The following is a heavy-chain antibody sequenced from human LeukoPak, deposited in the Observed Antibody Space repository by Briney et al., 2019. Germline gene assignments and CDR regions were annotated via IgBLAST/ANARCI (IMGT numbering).Heavy chain of an antibody. CDR1: GGSFSGYY. CDR2: INHSGST. Sequence: SETLSLTCAVYGGSFSGYYWSWICQPPGKGLEWIGEINHSGSTNYNPSLKSRVTISVDTSKNQFSLKLSSVTAADTAVYYCARDRNMVRGVIPGLVDYWGQGTLVTVSS. V-gene: IGHV4-34*01. CDR3: ARDRNMVRGVIPGLVDY. J-gene: IGHJ4*02. D-gene: IGHD3-10*01.